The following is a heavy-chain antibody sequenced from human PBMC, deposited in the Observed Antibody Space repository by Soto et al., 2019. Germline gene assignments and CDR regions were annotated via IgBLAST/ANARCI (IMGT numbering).Heavy chain of an antibody. Sequence: SETLCLTCTVSGGSISSGGYYWSWIRQHPGKGLEWIGYIYYSGSTYYNPSLKSRVTISVDTSKNQSSLKLSSVPAADTAVYYCARAATVVTLFDYWGQGTLVTVSS. CDR1: GGSISSGGYY. V-gene: IGHV4-31*03. J-gene: IGHJ4*02. CDR3: ARAATVVTLFDY. D-gene: IGHD4-17*01. CDR2: IYYSGST.